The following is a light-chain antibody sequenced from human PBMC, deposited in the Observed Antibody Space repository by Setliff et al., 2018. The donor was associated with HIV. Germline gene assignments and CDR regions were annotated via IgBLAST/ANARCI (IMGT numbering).Light chain of an antibody. V-gene: IGLV2-14*03. CDR1: SSDVGGYNY. J-gene: IGLJ1*01. CDR2: DVS. Sequence: QSVLTQPASVSGPPGQSITISCTGTSSDVGGYNYVSWYQQHPGKAPKLRIYDVSNRPSGVSNRFSGSKSGNTASLTISGLQAEDEADYYCSSYTSTSTLFVFGTGTKVNVL. CDR3: SSYTSTSTLFV.